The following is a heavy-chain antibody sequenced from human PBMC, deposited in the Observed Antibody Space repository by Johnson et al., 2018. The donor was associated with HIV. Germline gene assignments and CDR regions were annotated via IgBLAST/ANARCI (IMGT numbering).Heavy chain of an antibody. D-gene: IGHD3-10*01. CDR3: TTGISWFGAITFDI. J-gene: IGHJ3*02. Sequence: EVHLVESGGGVVRPGGSLRLSCAVSGFTFDDYVMSWVRQAPGKGLEWVGRIKSKTDGGTTDYAAPVKGRFTISRDDSKNTLYLQMNSLRAEDTAVYYCTTGISWFGAITFDIWGQGTMVTVSS. CDR2: IKSKTDGGTT. CDR1: GFTFDDYV. V-gene: IGHV3-15*01.